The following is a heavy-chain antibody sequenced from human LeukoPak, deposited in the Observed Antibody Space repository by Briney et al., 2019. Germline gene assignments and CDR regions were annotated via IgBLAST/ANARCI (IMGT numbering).Heavy chain of an antibody. Sequence: RGESLKISCKGSGYSFTNYWICCVRQMPGKGLEWMGIIYPGDSDTRYSPSFQGHVTISADESISTAYLEWSSLKASDTAMYYCARRDSGSYLKYFDYGGQGTLVTVSS. CDR3: ARRDSGSYLKYFDY. V-gene: IGHV5-51*01. CDR1: GYSFTNYW. D-gene: IGHD1-26*01. J-gene: IGHJ4*02. CDR2: IYPGDSDT.